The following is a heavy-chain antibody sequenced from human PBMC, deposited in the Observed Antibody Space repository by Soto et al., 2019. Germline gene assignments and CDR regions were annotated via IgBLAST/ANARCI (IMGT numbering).Heavy chain of an antibody. CDR1: GFTFSNAW. J-gene: IGHJ6*02. CDR2: IKSKTDGGTT. V-gene: IGHV3-15*07. CDR3: TTDSPYDFWSGYYYGMDV. Sequence: GGSLRLSCAASGFTFSNAWMNWVRQAPGKGLEWVGRIKSKTDGGTTDYAAPVKGRFTISRDDSKNTLYLQMNSLKTEDTAVYYCTTDSPYDFWSGYYYGMDVWGQGTTVTVSS. D-gene: IGHD3-3*01.